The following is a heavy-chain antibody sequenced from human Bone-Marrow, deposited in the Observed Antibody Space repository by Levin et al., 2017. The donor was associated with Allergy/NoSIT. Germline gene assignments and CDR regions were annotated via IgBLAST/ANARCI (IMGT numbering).Heavy chain of an antibody. J-gene: IGHJ6*02. CDR3: AHGDGDYGGLGRNAVDV. D-gene: IGHD4-17*01. CDR2: ISGSGGST. V-gene: IGHV3-23*01. Sequence: GESLKISFAASGFTFSSYAMSWVRQAPGKGLEWVSPISGSGGSTYYADSVKGRFTISRDNSKNTLYLQVNSLRAEDTAVDYCAHGDGDYGGLGRNAVDVWGQGTTVTVSS. CDR1: GFTFSSYA.